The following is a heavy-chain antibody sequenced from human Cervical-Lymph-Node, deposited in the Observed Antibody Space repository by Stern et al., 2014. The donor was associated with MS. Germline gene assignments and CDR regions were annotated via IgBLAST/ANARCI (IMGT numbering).Heavy chain of an antibody. CDR1: GFTFDDSA. V-gene: IGHV3-9*01. D-gene: IGHD3-3*01. Sequence: EVQLVESGGGLVQPGRSLRLSCAASGFTFDDSAMHWVRQAPGKGLEWVAGISWNGVNIGYGDSVKGRFTISRDNAQKTLYLQMNSLRPEDTALYYCVKATGKYDFWSGQDGGQGTLVTVSS. CDR2: ISWNGVNI. CDR3: VKATGKYDFWSGQD. J-gene: IGHJ4*02.